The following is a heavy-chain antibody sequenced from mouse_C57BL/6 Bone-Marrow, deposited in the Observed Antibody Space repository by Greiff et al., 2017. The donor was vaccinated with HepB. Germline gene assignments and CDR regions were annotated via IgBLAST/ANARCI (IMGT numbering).Heavy chain of an antibody. V-gene: IGHV3-6*01. CDR3: ASYYSNYDWYFDV. CDR1: GYSITSGYY. Sequence: VQLQESGPGLVKPSQSLSLTCSVTGYSITSGYYWNWIRQFPGNKLEWMGYISYDGSNNYNPSLKNRISITRDTSKNQFFLKLNSVTTEDTATYYCASYYSNYDWYFDVWGTGTTVTVSS. CDR2: ISYDGSN. J-gene: IGHJ1*03. D-gene: IGHD2-5*01.